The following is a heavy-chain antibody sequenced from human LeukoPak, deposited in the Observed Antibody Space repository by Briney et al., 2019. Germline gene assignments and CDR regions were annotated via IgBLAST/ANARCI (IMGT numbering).Heavy chain of an antibody. CDR1: GYTFTSYD. Sequence: GASVKVSCKASGYTFTSYDINWVRQATGQGLEWMGWMNPNSGNTGYAQKFQGRVTMTRNTSISTAYMELSSLRSEDTAVYYCARDPTIHVDTAMGNYWGQGTLVTVSS. V-gene: IGHV1-8*01. CDR3: ARDPTIHVDTAMGNY. D-gene: IGHD5-18*01. CDR2: MNPNSGNT. J-gene: IGHJ4*02.